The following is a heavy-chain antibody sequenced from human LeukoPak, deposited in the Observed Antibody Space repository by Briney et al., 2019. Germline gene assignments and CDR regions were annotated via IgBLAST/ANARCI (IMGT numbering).Heavy chain of an antibody. D-gene: IGHD3-10*01. CDR3: ARNRGSGSYLYYYMDV. Sequence: GGSLRLSCVASGFTFSHYCMAWVRQAPGKGLEWVANINQAGTETKYIDSVQGRFTVSRDNSKNTLYLQMNSLRAEDTAVYYCARNRGSGSYLYYYMDVWGKGTTVTVSS. CDR2: INQAGTET. CDR1: GFTFSHYC. J-gene: IGHJ6*03. V-gene: IGHV3-7*01.